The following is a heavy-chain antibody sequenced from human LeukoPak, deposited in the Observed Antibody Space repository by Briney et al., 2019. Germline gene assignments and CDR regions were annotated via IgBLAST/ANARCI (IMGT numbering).Heavy chain of an antibody. CDR2: IKRDGSEK. D-gene: IGHD2-2*01. V-gene: IGHV3-7*01. Sequence: GGSLRLSCAASGFTLSSSWMSWVRQAPGKGLEWVANIKRDGSEKHYVDSVKGRFTISRDNAKNSVYLQINSLRAEDTAVYFCARDSERSSSFAFDIWGQGTMVTVSS. J-gene: IGHJ3*02. CDR3: ARDSERSSSFAFDI. CDR1: GFTLSSSW.